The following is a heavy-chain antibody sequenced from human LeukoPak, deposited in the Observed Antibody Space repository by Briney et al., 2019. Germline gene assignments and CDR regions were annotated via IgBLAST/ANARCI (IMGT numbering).Heavy chain of an antibody. V-gene: IGHV3-48*02. CDR1: GFTFSSYS. Sequence: PGGSLRLSCAASGFTFSSYSMNWVRQAPGKGLEWVSYISSSSSTIYYADSVKGRFTISRDNAKNSLYLQMNSLRDEDTAVYYCARGGNYDSSGFYPSTDYFDYWGQGTLVTVSS. CDR3: ARGGNYDSSGFYPSTDYFDY. D-gene: IGHD3-22*01. J-gene: IGHJ4*02. CDR2: ISSSSSTI.